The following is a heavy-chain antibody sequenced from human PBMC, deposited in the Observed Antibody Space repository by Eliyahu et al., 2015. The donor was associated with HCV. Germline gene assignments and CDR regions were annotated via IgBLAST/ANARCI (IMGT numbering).Heavy chain of an antibody. V-gene: IGHV4-59*08. Sequence: NWIRQSPGKGLEWIGYVHYSGSTYYNPSLRGRVTISVDTSRNQFSLKLSSVTAADTAVYYCAKHGGYCSTGCRAPYYYFYGMDVWGQGTTVTVSS. D-gene: IGHD2-2*01. J-gene: IGHJ6*02. CDR3: AKHGGYCSTGCRAPYYYFYGMDV. CDR2: VHYSGST.